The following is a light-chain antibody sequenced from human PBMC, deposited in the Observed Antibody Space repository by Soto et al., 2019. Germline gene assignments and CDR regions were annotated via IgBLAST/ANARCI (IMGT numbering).Light chain of an antibody. Sequence: EVVLTQSPATLSVSPGDRATLSCRASQDIGSAVAWYHQRSGQAPRLLIYDASIRATGVPARFSGSGSGTEFTLTISSLQSEDFAVYYCQQYTNWRTFGQGTKVDIK. CDR3: QQYTNWRT. CDR2: DAS. J-gene: IGKJ1*01. CDR1: QDIGSA. V-gene: IGKV3-15*01.